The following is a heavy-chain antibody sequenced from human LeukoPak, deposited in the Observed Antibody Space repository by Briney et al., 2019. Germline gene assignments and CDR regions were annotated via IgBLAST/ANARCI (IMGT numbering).Heavy chain of an antibody. CDR2: ISSSSTI. J-gene: IGHJ4*02. Sequence: GGSLRLSCAASGFTFSSYSMNWVRQAPGKGLEWVSYISSSSTIYYADPVKGRFTISRDNAKNSLYLQMNSLRAEDTAVYYCARDSYDILTGEENPDYWGQGTLVTVSS. V-gene: IGHV3-48*04. D-gene: IGHD3-9*01. CDR1: GFTFSSYS. CDR3: ARDSYDILTGEENPDY.